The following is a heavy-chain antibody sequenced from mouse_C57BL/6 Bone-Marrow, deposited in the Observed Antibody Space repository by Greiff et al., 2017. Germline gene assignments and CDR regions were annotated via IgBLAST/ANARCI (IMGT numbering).Heavy chain of an antibody. D-gene: IGHD1-1*01. CDR1: GYTFTSYT. J-gene: IGHJ2*01. CDR3: ASNYVSSYYFDY. CDR2: INPSSGYT. V-gene: IGHV1-4*01. Sequence: QVQLQQSGAELARPGASVKMSCKASGYTFTSYTMHWVKQRPGQGLEWIGYINPSSGYTKYNQKFKDKATLTADKSSSTAYMQLSSLTSEDSAVYYCASNYVSSYYFDYWGQGTTLTVSS.